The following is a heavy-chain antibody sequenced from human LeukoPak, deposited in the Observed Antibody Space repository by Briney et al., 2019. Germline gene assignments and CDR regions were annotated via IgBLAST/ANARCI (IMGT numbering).Heavy chain of an antibody. CDR3: ARGLSGHSIFGSGLSDY. D-gene: IGHD3-22*01. J-gene: IGHJ4*02. CDR2: LYDSNEN. Sequence: PGGSLRLSCVASGFSVSTNYMTWVRQAPGKGPEWVSVLYDSNENFYLAAVEGRFFISRDSPTNTLYLQMNSLRPEDTAVYYCARGLSGHSIFGSGLSDYWGRGTLVTVSS. V-gene: IGHV3-53*05. CDR1: GFSVSTNY.